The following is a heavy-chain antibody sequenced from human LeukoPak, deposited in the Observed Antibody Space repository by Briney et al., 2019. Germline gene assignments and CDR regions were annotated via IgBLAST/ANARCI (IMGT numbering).Heavy chain of an antibody. CDR1: GGTFSSYA. CDR3: ARDGHPYYYDSSGYIYYFDY. J-gene: IGHJ4*02. Sequence: ASVKVSCKASGGTFSSYAISWVRQAPGQGLEWMGGIIPIFGTANYAQKFQGRVTITADESTSTAYMELSSLRSEDTAVYYCARDGHPYYYDSSGYIYYFDYWGQGTLVTVSS. V-gene: IGHV1-69*13. D-gene: IGHD3-22*01. CDR2: IIPIFGTA.